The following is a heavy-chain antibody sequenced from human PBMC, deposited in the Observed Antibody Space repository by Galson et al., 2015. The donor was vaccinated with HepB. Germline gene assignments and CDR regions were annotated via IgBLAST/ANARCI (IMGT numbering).Heavy chain of an antibody. J-gene: IGHJ5*02. CDR3: ARGGRPDL. Sequence: SLRLSCAGSGFTFSGYEMNWVRQTPTKGLEWVSYISGSGDTMYCADSVKGRFSISRDNAQDSLFLQMNNLRDEDTALYYCARGGRPDLWGQGTLVTVSS. CDR1: GFTFSGYE. V-gene: IGHV3-48*03. CDR2: ISGSGDTM.